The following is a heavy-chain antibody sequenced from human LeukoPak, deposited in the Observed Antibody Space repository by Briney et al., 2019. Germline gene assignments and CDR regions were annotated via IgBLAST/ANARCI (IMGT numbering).Heavy chain of an antibody. V-gene: IGHV3-23*01. CDR1: GFTFSSYA. D-gene: IGHD3-3*01. J-gene: IGHJ5*02. Sequence: GGSLRLSCAASGFTFSSYAMSWDRQAQGTGMDCVSSISGSGGSTYYADSVKGRFTISRDNSKNTLYLQMNSLRAEDTAVYFCAKGSLEWSWGQGTLVTVSS. CDR2: ISGSGGST. CDR3: AKGSLEWS.